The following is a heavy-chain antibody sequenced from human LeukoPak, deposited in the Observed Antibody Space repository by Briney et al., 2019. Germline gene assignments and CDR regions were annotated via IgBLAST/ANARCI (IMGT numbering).Heavy chain of an antibody. J-gene: IGHJ6*02. D-gene: IGHD4/OR15-4a*01. CDR3: SASRPHYGDYYGLDV. CDR2: ISYDGSHK. Sequence: PGRSLRLSCAASGFTFSSYGMHWVGQAPGKGLEGVAVISYDGSHKYSADSVKGRFTISRDNSKNTLYLQMNSLRTEDTAVYFCSASRPHYGDYYGLDVWGHGTTVTVSS. CDR1: GFTFSSYG. V-gene: IGHV3-30*03.